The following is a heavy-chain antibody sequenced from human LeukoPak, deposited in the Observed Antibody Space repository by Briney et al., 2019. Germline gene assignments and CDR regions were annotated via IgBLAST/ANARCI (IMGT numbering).Heavy chain of an antibody. J-gene: IGHJ6*02. CDR2: ISSSGSTI. CDR3: ARDDTMVRGVIITAYYYYGMDV. D-gene: IGHD3-10*01. Sequence: PGGSLRLSCAASGFTFSDYYRSWIRQAPGKGLEWVSYISSSGSTIYYADFVKGRFTISRDNAKNSLYLQMNSLRAEDTAVYYCARDDTMVRGVIITAYYYYGMDVWGQGTTVTVSS. CDR1: GFTFSDYY. V-gene: IGHV3-11*01.